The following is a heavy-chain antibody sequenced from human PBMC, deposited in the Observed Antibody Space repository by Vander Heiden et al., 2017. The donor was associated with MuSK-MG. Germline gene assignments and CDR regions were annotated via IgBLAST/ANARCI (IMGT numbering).Heavy chain of an antibody. Sequence: EVPLVESGGGLVQPGGSLRLSCAVSGIRVRRSSMSWVRQAPGKGLEWVSLIHSGISTFYAGSVKGRFIVSQDNSKNILYLQMNSLRAEDTAVYYCATSSWANNWLWGYLDYWGQGALVTVSS. CDR2: IHSGIST. J-gene: IGHJ4*02. CDR3: ATSSWANNWLWGYLDY. D-gene: IGHD3-9*01. CDR1: GIRVRRSS. V-gene: IGHV3-66*01.